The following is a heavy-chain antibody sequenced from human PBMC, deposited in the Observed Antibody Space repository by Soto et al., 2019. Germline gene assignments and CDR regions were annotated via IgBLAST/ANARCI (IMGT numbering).Heavy chain of an antibody. CDR3: ARNSNYYDSSGYVCMDV. Sequence: PGGSLRLSCAASGFTFSSYAMHWVRQAPGKGLEWVAVISYDGSNKYYADSVKGRFTISRDNSKNTLYLQMNSLRAEDTAVYYCARNSNYYDSSGYVCMDVWGQGTTVTV. J-gene: IGHJ6*02. CDR1: GFTFSSYA. V-gene: IGHV3-30-3*01. D-gene: IGHD3-22*01. CDR2: ISYDGSNK.